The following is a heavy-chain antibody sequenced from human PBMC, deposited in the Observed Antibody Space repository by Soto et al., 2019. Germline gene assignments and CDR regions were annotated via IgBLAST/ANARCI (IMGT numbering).Heavy chain of an antibody. Sequence: SGPTLVNPTQTLTLTCTYSGFSLTTSGAGVGWIRQPPGKALEWLALISWKDDKRYNPGLESRLTITKDTSKNQVILTLTNMDPVDTATYFCAHRYGGNFYRCYFDAWRQGTLVTVSS. CDR1: GFSLTTSGAG. V-gene: IGHV2-5*01. CDR3: AHRYGGNFYRCYFDA. CDR2: ISWKDDK. J-gene: IGHJ4*02. D-gene: IGHD3-16*02.